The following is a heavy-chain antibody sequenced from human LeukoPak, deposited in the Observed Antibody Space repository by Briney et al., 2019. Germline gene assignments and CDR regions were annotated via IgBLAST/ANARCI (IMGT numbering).Heavy chain of an antibody. V-gene: IGHV3-7*01. CDR2: IKQDGSEK. CDR3: GRVGAYYGSGSYSDY. D-gene: IGHD3-10*01. CDR1: GFSFSDHW. Sequence: GGSLRLSCVASGFSFSDHWMNWFRQAPGKGLEWVANIKQDGSEKLYVDSVKGRFTISRDNAKNSLHLQMNSLRAEDTAVYYCGRVGAYYGSGSYSDYWGQGTLVTVSS. J-gene: IGHJ4*02.